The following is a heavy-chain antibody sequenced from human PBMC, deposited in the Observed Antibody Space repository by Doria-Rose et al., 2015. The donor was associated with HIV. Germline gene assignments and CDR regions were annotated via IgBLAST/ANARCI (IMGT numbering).Heavy chain of an antibody. J-gene: IGHJ4*02. V-gene: IGHV3-21*01. D-gene: IGHD1-20*01. Sequence: YSMNWVRQAPGRGLEWVSSISSSSNYIDYADSVKGRFTISRDNAKKSLYLQMNSLRAGDTAVYYCARVFNWNDVYFDYWGQGILVTVSS. CDR1: YS. CDR2: ISSSSNYI. CDR3: ARVFNWNDVYFDY.